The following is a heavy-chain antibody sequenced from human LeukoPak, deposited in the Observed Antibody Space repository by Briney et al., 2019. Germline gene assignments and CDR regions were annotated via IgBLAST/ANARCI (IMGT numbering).Heavy chain of an antibody. Sequence: PGGSLRLSCAASGFTFSDYYMSWIRQAPGKGLEWVSYISRGGSTTYYADSVKGRFTISRDNAKNSLFLQMNSLRAEDTAVYYCVRGVSISSSWYNDIWGQGTMVTVSS. CDR3: VRGVSISSSWYNDI. J-gene: IGHJ3*02. V-gene: IGHV3-11*01. D-gene: IGHD6-13*01. CDR2: ISRGGSTT. CDR1: GFTFSDYY.